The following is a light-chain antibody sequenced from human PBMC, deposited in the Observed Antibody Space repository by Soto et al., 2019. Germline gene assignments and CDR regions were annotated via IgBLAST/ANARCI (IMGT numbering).Light chain of an antibody. Sequence: ILVTQSPATLSVSPGETARLPCRASQSVATNLAWYQQKPGQPPRLLIYGASTRATGIPARFSGSGSGTEFTLTISSLQSVDFAVYSCQQYNNWPWTFGQGTKVDIK. J-gene: IGKJ1*01. CDR3: QQYNNWPWT. V-gene: IGKV3-15*01. CDR2: GAS. CDR1: QSVATN.